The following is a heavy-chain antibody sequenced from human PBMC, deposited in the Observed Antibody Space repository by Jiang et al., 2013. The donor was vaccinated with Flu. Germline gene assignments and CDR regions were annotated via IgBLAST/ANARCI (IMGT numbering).Heavy chain of an antibody. V-gene: IGHV1-3*01. Sequence: SGAEVKKPGASVKVSCKASGYILANYPMHWVRQALGQRLEWMGRINAGNGNTKYSQKFQGRVTITRDTSANTAYMELSSLRFEDTAVYYCAKRVRATGNDAFDFXGQGTMVTVSS. CDR1: GYILANYP. CDR3: AKRVRATGNDAFDF. CDR2: INAGNGNT. J-gene: IGHJ3*01. D-gene: IGHD1-26*01.